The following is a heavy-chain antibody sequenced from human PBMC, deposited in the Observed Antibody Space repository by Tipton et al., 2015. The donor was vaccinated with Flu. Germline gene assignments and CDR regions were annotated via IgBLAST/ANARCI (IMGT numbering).Heavy chain of an antibody. CDR3: ASGNTATDY. CDR2: IYYSGST. J-gene: IGHJ4*02. CDR1: GGSISSSSYY. D-gene: IGHD5-18*01. V-gene: IGHV4-39*01. Sequence: TLSLTCTVSGGSISSSSYYWGWIRQPPGKGLEWMGSIYYSGSTYYNPSLKSRVTISVDTSKNQFSLKLSSVTAADTAVYYCASGNTATDYWGQGTLVTVSS.